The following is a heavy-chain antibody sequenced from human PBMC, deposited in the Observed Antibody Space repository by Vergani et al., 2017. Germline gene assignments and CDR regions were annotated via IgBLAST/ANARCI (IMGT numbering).Heavy chain of an antibody. CDR1: GGSFSGYY. J-gene: IGHJ1*01. V-gene: IGHV4-34*01. Sequence: QVQLQQWGAGLLKPSETLSLTCAVYGGSFSGYYWSWIRQPPGKGLEWIGEINHSGSTNYNPSLKSRVTISVDTSKNQFSLKLSSVTAADTAVYYCVSGWELPPRIFQHWGQGTLVTVSS. CDR3: VSGWELPPRIFQH. D-gene: IGHD1-26*01. CDR2: INHSGST.